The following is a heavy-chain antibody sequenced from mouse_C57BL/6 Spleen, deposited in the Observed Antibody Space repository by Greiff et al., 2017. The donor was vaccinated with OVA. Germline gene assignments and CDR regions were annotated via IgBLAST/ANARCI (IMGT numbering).Heavy chain of an antibody. CDR1: GYTFTDYE. CDR3: TRCIVDDSYWYFDV. Sequence: LVESGAELVRPGASVTLSCKASGYTFTDYEMHWVKQTPVHGLEWIGAIDPETGGTAYNQKFKGKAILTADKSSSTAYMELRSLTSEDSAVYYCTRCIVDDSYWYFDVWGTGTTVTVSS. D-gene: IGHD2-12*01. V-gene: IGHV1-15*01. CDR2: IDPETGGT. J-gene: IGHJ1*03.